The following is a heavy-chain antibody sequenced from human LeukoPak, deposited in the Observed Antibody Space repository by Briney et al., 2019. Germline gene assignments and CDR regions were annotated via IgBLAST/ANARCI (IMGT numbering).Heavy chain of an antibody. CDR1: GGSISSGGYY. J-gene: IGHJ6*03. V-gene: IGHV4-30-2*01. CDR3: ARVDGWFGQYYYMDV. Sequence: PSETLSLTCTVSGGSISSGGYYWRWIRQPPGKGLEWIGYIYHSGSTYYNPSLKSRVTISVDRSKNQFSLKLSSVTAADTAVYYCARVDGWFGQYYYMDVWGKGTTVTVSS. D-gene: IGHD3-10*01. CDR2: IYHSGST.